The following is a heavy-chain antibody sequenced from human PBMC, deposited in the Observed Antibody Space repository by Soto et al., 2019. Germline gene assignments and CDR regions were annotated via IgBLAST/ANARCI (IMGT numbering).Heavy chain of an antibody. Sequence: SETLSLTCAVYGGSFSGYYWSWIRQPPGKGLEWIGEINHSGSTNYNPSLKSRVTISVDTSKNQFSLKLSSVTAADTAVYYCARGVLGMDVWGQGNTVTVSS. J-gene: IGHJ6*02. CDR2: INHSGST. V-gene: IGHV4-34*01. CDR1: GGSFSGYY. CDR3: ARGVLGMDV.